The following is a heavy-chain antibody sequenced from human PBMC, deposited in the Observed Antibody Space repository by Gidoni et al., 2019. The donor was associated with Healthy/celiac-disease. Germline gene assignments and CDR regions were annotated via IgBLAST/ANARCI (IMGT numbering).Heavy chain of an antibody. D-gene: IGHD2-21*02. V-gene: IGHV3-30*18. CDR2: ISYDGSNK. J-gene: IGHJ1*01. CDR1: GFTFSSYG. CDR3: AKDGAGCGGDCYPPAEYFQH. Sequence: QVQLVESGGGVVQPGRSLRLSCAASGFTFSSYGMHRVRQAPGKGLEWVAVISYDGSNKYYADSVKGRFTISRDNSKNTLYLQMNSLRAEDTAVYYCAKDGAGCGGDCYPPAEYFQHWGQGTLVTVSS.